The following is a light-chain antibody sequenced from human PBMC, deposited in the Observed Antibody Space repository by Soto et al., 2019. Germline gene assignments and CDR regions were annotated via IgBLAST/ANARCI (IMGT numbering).Light chain of an antibody. CDR3: QQSYFTPVA. Sequence: DIQMTQSPSSLSASVGDRVTITCRASQSISSYLNWYQQKPGKAPKLLIYAASSLQSGVPSRFSGSGSGTDFTLTISSLQPEDFATYYCQQSYFTPVAFGQGTKVEIK. CDR1: QSISSY. CDR2: AAS. V-gene: IGKV1-39*01. J-gene: IGKJ1*01.